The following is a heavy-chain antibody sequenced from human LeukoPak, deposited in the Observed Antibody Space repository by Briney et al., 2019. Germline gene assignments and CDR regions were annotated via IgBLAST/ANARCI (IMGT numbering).Heavy chain of an antibody. D-gene: IGHD3-22*01. CDR2: IYTSGST. J-gene: IGHJ2*01. V-gene: IGHV4-61*02. Sequence: SQTLSLTCTVSGGSISSGSYYWSWIRQPAGKGLEWIGRIYTSGSTNYNPSLKSRVTISVDTSKNQFSLKLSSVTAADTAVYYCARDQSYYDSSGFKRSWYFDLWGRGTLVTVSS. CDR1: GGSISSGSYY. CDR3: ARDQSYYDSSGFKRSWYFDL.